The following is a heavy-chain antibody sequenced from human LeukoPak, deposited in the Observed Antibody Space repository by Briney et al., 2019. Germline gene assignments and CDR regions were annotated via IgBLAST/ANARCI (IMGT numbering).Heavy chain of an antibody. CDR3: ARTPWCSSASCYSRGYYYYMDV. Sequence: SETLSLTCTVSGGSISSYYWSWIRQPPGKGLEWIGYIYYSGSPRYNPSLKSRVTVSADTSKNQFSLKLSSVTAADTAVYYCARTPWCSSASCYSRGYYYYMDVWGKGTTVTVSS. J-gene: IGHJ6*03. CDR2: IYYSGSP. D-gene: IGHD2-2*01. V-gene: IGHV4-59*01. CDR1: GGSISSYY.